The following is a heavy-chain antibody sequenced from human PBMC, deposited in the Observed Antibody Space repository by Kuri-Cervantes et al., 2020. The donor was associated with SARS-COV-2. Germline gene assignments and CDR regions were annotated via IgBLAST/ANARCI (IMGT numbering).Heavy chain of an antibody. J-gene: IGHJ6*03. V-gene: IGHV4-59*05. D-gene: IGHD3-3*01. CDR3: ARHVNDFWSGYYYYYYMDV. CDR1: GGSFSGYY. CDR2: IYYSGST. Sequence: SQTLSLTCAVSGGSFSGYYLSWIRQPPGKGLEWIGRIYYSGSTYYNPSLKSRVTISVDTSKNQFSLKLSSVTAADTAVYYCARHVNDFWSGYYYYYYMDVWGKGTTVTVSS.